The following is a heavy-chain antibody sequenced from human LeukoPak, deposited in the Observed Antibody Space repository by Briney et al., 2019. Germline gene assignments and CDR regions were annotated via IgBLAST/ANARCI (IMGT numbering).Heavy chain of an antibody. V-gene: IGHV4-34*01. Sequence: SETLSLTCAVYGGSVSGYYWSWIRQPPEKGLEWIGEISHRGRTHYTPSLQSRVTMSVDTSKNQFALNLNSVTAADTAVYYCARVPLRFLEPFDYWGQGIQVTVSS. D-gene: IGHD3-3*01. CDR3: ARVPLRFLEPFDY. CDR1: GGSVSGYY. J-gene: IGHJ4*02. CDR2: ISHRGRT.